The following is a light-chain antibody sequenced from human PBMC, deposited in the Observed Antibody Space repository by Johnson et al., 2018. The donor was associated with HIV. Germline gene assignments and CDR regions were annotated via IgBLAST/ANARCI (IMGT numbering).Light chain of an antibody. CDR1: SSNIGSNY. V-gene: IGLV1-51*02. CDR3: GAWDTSLNALYV. CDR2: ENN. J-gene: IGLJ1*01. Sequence: QSVLTQPPSVSAAPGQKVTISCSGSSSNIGSNYVSWYQQVPGTAPKLLIYENNKRPSGIPDRFSGSKSGTSATLGITGLQTGAEADYYCGAWDTSLNALYVFGTGTKVTVL.